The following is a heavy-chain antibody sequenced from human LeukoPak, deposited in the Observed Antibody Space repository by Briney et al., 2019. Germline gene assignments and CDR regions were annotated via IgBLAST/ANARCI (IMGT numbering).Heavy chain of an antibody. J-gene: IGHJ5*01. CDR2: ISTYNGDT. D-gene: IGHD2-2*01. Sequence: GASVKVSCKASGYTFKNYGISWVRQAPGQGLEWMGWISTYNGDTKHAQKVQGRLTLTADASTSTAYMELRGLRSDDTAVYYCARDPSNTRGWYTCFDFWGKEPLVTVSS. V-gene: IGHV1-18*04. CDR3: ARDPSNTRGWYTCFDF. CDR1: GYTFKNYG.